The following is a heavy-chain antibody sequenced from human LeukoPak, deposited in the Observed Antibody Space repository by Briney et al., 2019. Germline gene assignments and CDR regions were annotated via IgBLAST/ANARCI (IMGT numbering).Heavy chain of an antibody. V-gene: IGHV3-23*01. Sequence: PGGSLRLSCAASGFTFSSYAMSWVRQAPGKGLEWVSAISGSGGSTYYADSVKGRFTISRDNSKNTLHLQMNSLRAEDTAVYYCAKALGWLQFILDYWGQGTLVTVSS. D-gene: IGHD5-24*01. J-gene: IGHJ4*02. CDR3: AKALGWLQFILDY. CDR2: ISGSGGST. CDR1: GFTFSSYA.